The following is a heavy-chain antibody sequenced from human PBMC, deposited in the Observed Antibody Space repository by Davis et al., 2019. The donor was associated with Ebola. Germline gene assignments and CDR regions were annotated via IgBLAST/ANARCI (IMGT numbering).Heavy chain of an antibody. CDR2: INHSGST. V-gene: IGHV4-34*01. Sequence: MPSETLSLTCAVYGGSFGGYYWSWIRQPPGKGLEWIGEINHSGSTNYNPSLKSRVTISVDTSKNQFSLKLSSVTAADTAVYYCARLIIRYYYYGMDVWGQGTTVTVSS. D-gene: IGHD3-3*01. CDR1: GGSFGGYY. CDR3: ARLIIRYYYYGMDV. J-gene: IGHJ6*02.